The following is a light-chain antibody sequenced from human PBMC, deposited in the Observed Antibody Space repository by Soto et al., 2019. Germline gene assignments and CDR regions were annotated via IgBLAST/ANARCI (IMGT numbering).Light chain of an antibody. CDR3: ISYTTSVTYV. CDR2: GVS. CDR1: SSDVGGYNY. V-gene: IGLV2-14*01. J-gene: IGLJ1*01. Sequence: QAVVTQPASVSGSPGQSITISCTGTSSDVGGYNYVSWYQQHPGKAPKLMISGVSNRPSGVSNRFSGSKSGNTASLNISGLQTEDEADYYCISYTTSVTYVFGTGTKLTVL.